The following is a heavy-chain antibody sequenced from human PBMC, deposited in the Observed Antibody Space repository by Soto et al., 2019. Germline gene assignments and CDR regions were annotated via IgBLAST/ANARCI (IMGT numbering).Heavy chain of an antibody. J-gene: IGHJ6*02. CDR3: ARGPRITILGVVIYYYGMDV. CDR1: GGSFSGYY. V-gene: IGHV4-34*01. D-gene: IGHD3-3*01. Sequence: SETLSLTCAVYGGSFSGYYWSWIRQPPGKGLEWIGEINHSGSTNYNPSLKSRVTISVDTSKNQFSLKLSSVTAADTAVYYCARGPRITILGVVIYYYGMDVWGQGTTVTVPS. CDR2: INHSGST.